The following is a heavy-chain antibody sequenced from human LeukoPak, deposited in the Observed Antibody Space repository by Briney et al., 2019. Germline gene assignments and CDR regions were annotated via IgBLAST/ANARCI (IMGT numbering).Heavy chain of an antibody. D-gene: IGHD3-22*01. V-gene: IGHV4-59*12. CDR3: AREGLHYDSSGYYQTRIDY. CDR1: GGSISSYY. J-gene: IGHJ4*02. CDR2: IYYSGST. Sequence: SETLSLTCTVSGGSISSYYWSWIRQPPGKGLEWIGYIYYSGSTNYNPSLKSRVTISVDTSKNQFSLKLSSVTAADTAVYYCAREGLHYDSSGYYQTRIDYWGQGTLVTVSS.